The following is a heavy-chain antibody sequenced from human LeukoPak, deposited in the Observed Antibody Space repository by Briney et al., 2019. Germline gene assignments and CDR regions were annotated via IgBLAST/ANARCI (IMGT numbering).Heavy chain of an antibody. V-gene: IGHV3-23*01. J-gene: IGHJ4*02. CDR3: AQVPAYDIVVVPAATVFDY. Sequence: GGSLRLSCAASGFTFSSYAMSWVRQAPGKGLEWVSAISGSGGSTYYADSVKGRFTISRDNSKNTLYLQMNSLRAEDTAVYFCAQVPAYDIVVVPAATVFDYWGQGTLVTVSS. CDR2: ISGSGGST. CDR1: GFTFSSYA. D-gene: IGHD2-2*01.